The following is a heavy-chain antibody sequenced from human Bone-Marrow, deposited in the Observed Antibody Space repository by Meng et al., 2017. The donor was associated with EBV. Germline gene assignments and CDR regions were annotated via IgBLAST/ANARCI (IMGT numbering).Heavy chain of an antibody. D-gene: IGHD3-10*01. CDR2: IYYSGST. V-gene: IGHV4-39*06. J-gene: IGHJ4*02. Sequence: RLQLQGSGPGLVKPSETLSLTCPASGGSISSSSYYWGWIRQPPGKGLEWIGSIYYSGSTYYNPSLKSRVTISVDTSKNQFSLKLSSVTAADTAVYYCATVPTPKYYYGPAPSWGQGTLVTVSS. CDR1: GGSISSSSYY. CDR3: ATVPTPKYYYGPAPS.